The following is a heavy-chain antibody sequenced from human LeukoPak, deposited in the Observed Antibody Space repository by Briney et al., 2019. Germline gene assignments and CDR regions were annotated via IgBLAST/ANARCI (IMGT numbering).Heavy chain of an antibody. J-gene: IGHJ4*02. CDR3: ARRQVVPAAVDY. CDR1: GGSISSSSYY. D-gene: IGHD2-2*01. Sequence: SETLSLTCTVSGGSISSSSYYWGWIRQPPGKGLEWIGSIYYSGSTYYNPSLKSRVTISVDTSKNQFSLKLSSVTAADTPVYYCARRQVVPAAVDYWGQGTLVTVSS. V-gene: IGHV4-39*01. CDR2: IYYSGST.